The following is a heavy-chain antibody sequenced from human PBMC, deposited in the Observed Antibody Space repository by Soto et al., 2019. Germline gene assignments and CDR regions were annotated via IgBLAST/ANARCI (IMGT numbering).Heavy chain of an antibody. V-gene: IGHV3-11*05. CDR1: GFTFSAVY. J-gene: IGHJ4*02. Sequence: QVQLEESGGGLVKPGGSLRLSCAASGFTFSAVYMSWIRQAPNKGLEYISYISSRGTSANYADSVKGRFTISRDNAKNSLYLPMNSLRAEDTAVYYCARARGAVTGQYFDYWGQGALVTVSS. D-gene: IGHD6-19*01. CDR3: ARARGAVTGQYFDY. CDR2: ISSRGTSA.